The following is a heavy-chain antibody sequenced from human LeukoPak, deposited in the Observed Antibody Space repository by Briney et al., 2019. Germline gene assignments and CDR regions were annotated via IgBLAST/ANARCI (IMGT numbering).Heavy chain of an antibody. CDR1: GFTFSSYD. J-gene: IGHJ6*03. D-gene: IGHD4-11*01. CDR2: ISYDGSIK. Sequence: GGTLRLSCAASGFTFSSYDMNWVRQVPGRGLEWLALISYDGSIKYYADSVKGRFTISRDNSKNTFYLQLNTLRAEDTAVYYCARDSLRAALHYMDVWGKGATVTVSS. CDR3: ARDSLRAALHYMDV. V-gene: IGHV3-30*04.